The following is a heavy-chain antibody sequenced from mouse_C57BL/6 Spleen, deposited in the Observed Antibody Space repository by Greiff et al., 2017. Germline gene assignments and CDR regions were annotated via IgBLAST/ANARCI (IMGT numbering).Heavy chain of an antibody. J-gene: IGHJ3*01. CDR2: IDPENGDT. Sequence: EVKLVESGAELVRPGASVKLSCTASGFNIKDDYMHWVKQRPEQGLEWIGWIDPENGDTEYASKFQGKATITADTSSNTAYLQLSSLTSEDTAVYYCTTDGLRRFAYWGQGTLVTVSA. CDR3: TTDGLRRFAY. D-gene: IGHD2-4*01. CDR1: GFNIKDDY. V-gene: IGHV14-4*01.